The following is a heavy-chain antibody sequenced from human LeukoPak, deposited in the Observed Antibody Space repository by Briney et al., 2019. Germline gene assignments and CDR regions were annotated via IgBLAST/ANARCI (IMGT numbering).Heavy chain of an antibody. CDR3: AKQYYDFWSGYKGEYYFDY. CDR1: GFTFSSYG. J-gene: IGHJ4*02. CDR2: IWYDGSNK. D-gene: IGHD3-3*01. Sequence: GGSLRLSCAASGFTFSSYGMHWVRQAPGKGLEWVAVIWYDGSNKYYADSVKGRFTISRDNSKNTLYLQMNGLRAEDTAVYYCAKQYYDFWSGYKGEYYFDYWGQGTLVTVSS. V-gene: IGHV3-33*06.